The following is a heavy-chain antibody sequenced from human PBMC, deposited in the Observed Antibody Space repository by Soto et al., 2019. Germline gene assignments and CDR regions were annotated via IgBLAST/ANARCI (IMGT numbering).Heavy chain of an antibody. V-gene: IGHV3-21*01. D-gene: IGHD6-13*01. CDR2: ISSSSSYI. Sequence: AGGALRLSCGGSGFTFSSYSMNWGRPAPGKGLEWVSSISSSSSYIYYADSVKGRFTISRDNAKNSLYLQMNSLRAEDTAVYYCAREGEQQGDWFDPWGQGTLVTVSS. CDR3: AREGEQQGDWFDP. CDR1: GFTFSSYS. J-gene: IGHJ5*02.